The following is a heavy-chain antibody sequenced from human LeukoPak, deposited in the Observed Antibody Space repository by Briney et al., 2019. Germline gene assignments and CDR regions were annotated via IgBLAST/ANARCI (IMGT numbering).Heavy chain of an antibody. Sequence: SETLSLTCTVSAGSISSYYWSWIRQPAGKGLEWIGRIYTSGSTNYNRSLKSRVTISVDKSKNQFSLKLSSVTAADTAVYYCARDKGYSSGWYEDGFDYWGQGTLVTVSS. J-gene: IGHJ4*02. V-gene: IGHV4-4*07. CDR3: ARDKGYSSGWYEDGFDY. D-gene: IGHD6-19*01. CDR2: IYTSGST. CDR1: AGSISSYY.